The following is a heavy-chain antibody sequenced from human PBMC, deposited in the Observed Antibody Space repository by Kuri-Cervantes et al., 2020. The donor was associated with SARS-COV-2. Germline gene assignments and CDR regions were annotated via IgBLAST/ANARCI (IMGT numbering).Heavy chain of an antibody. J-gene: IGHJ4*02. CDR3: ARDVGYGGTSELDITYFDY. CDR2: IIPFFGTP. V-gene: IGHV1-69*13. Sequence: ASVKVSCKASGGTFSTYGFTWVRQAPGQGLEWMGGIIPFFGTPNYAQKFEGRVTITADESTSTAYMELSSLRFEDTAVYFCARDVGYGGTSELDITYFDYWGQGTLVTVSS. D-gene: IGHD4-23*01. CDR1: GGTFSTYG.